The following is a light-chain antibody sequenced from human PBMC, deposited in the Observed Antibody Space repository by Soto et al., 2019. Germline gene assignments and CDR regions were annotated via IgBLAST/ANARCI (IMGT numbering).Light chain of an antibody. Sequence: QSVLTQPPSASGTPGQRVTLSCSGSSSNIGSNNVNWYQQLPGTAPKLLIYISNHRPSGVPDRFSGSKSGTSASLAISGLQSEDEADYYCASWADSLIGRVFGGGTKVTVL. J-gene: IGLJ3*02. CDR1: SSNIGSNN. CDR2: ISN. CDR3: ASWADSLIGRV. V-gene: IGLV1-44*01.